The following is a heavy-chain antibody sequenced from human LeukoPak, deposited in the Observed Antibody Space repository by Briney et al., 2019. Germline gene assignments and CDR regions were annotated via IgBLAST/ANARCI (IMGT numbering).Heavy chain of an antibody. D-gene: IGHD6-13*01. CDR3: ARADPTTGYSSSWYGDAFDI. J-gene: IGHJ3*02. CDR1: GGTFSSYA. Sequence: ASVKVSCKASGGTFSSYAISWVRQAPGQGLEWMGGIIPIFGTANYAQKFQGRVTITADESTSTAYMELSSLRSEDTAVYYCARADPTTGYSSSWYGDAFDIWGQGKMVTVSS. V-gene: IGHV1-69*13. CDR2: IIPIFGTA.